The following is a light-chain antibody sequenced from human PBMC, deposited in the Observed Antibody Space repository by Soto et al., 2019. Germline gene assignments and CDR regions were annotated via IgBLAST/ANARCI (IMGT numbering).Light chain of an antibody. J-gene: IGKJ3*01. Sequence: EIVLAQSPGTLSLSPGESATLSCRASQSVSSSYLAWYQQKPGQAPRLLIYGASSRATGIPDRFSGSGSGTDFTLTISRLEPEDFAVYYCQQYGSSFGPGTKVDIK. CDR3: QQYGSS. V-gene: IGKV3-20*01. CDR1: QSVSSSY. CDR2: GAS.